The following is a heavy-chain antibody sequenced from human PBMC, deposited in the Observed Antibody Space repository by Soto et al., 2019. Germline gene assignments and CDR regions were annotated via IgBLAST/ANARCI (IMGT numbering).Heavy chain of an antibody. CDR1: GYTFTHFY. V-gene: IGHV1-18*01. CDR2: ISPHNFNT. CDR3: ARDEGGYDILTGYYKAHHFDY. J-gene: IGHJ4*02. Sequence: QVQLEQSGAEVKKPGDSVKVSCKASGYTFTHFYITWVRQAPGQGLEWMGAISPHNFNTNYAQKFRGRVTLTTEKFTKTAYMDLRSLTSEETAVFYCARDEGGYDILTGYYKAHHFDYWGQGVPVTVSS. D-gene: IGHD3-9*01.